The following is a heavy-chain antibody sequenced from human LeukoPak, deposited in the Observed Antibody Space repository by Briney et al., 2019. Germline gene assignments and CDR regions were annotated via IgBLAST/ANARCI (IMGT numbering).Heavy chain of an antibody. CDR1: GFTFSSYE. CDR3: TRALYCSGGSCYYYYYMDV. CDR2: IRSKAYGGTT. J-gene: IGHJ6*03. Sequence: PGGSLRLSCAASGFTFSSYEMNWVRQAPGKGLEWVGFIRSKAYGGTTEYAASVKGRFTISRDDSKSIAYLQMNSLKTEDTAVYYCTRALYCSGGSCYYYYYMDVWGKGTTVTISS. D-gene: IGHD2-15*01. V-gene: IGHV3-49*04.